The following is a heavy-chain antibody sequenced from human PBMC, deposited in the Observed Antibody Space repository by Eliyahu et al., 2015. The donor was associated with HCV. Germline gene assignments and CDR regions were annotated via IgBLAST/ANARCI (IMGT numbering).Heavy chain of an antibody. J-gene: IGHJ6*02. CDR1: GFTFDDYA. D-gene: IGHD2-2*02. CDR3: AKDIGCSSTTCHRTGRDSNYYGMDV. CDR2: XSWNXGGI. Sequence: EVQLVESGGGLVQPGRSLRLSCAASGFTFDDYAXHWVRXXPGXGLEWXSGXSWNXGGIGYADSVKGRFTISRDNAKNSLYLQMNSLRAEDTALYYCAKDIGCSSTTCHRTGRDSNYYGMDVWGQGTTVTVSS. V-gene: IGHV3-9*01.